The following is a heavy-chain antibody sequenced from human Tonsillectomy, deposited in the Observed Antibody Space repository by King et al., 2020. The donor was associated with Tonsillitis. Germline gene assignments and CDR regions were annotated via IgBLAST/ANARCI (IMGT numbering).Heavy chain of an antibody. CDR3: AKDFEDHYYYASGKGDAFDI. CDR1: GFTFSNYA. Sequence: VQLVESGGGLVQPGGSLRLSCAASGFTFSNYAMNWVRQAPGEGLEWVSVIYSGSSSTFYADSVKGRFTISRDNSKNTLYLQMNSLRAEDTAVYYCAKDFEDHYYYASGKGDAFDIWGQGTMVTVSS. D-gene: IGHD3-10*01. J-gene: IGHJ3*02. V-gene: IGHV3-23*03. CDR2: IYSGSSST.